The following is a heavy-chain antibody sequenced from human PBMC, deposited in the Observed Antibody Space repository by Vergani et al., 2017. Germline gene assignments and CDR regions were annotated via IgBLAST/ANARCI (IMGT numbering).Heavy chain of an antibody. CDR3: ARGVALYNWNDGDAFDI. CDR2: SYPGDSDT. V-gene: IGHV5-51*01. D-gene: IGHD1-1*01. Sequence: EVQLVQSGAEVKKPGESLKISCKGSGYSFTSYWIGWVRQMPGKGLEWMGISYPGDSDTRYSPSFQGKVTISADKSISTAYLQGSSLKASDTAMYYCARGVALYNWNDGDAFDIWGQGTMVTVSS. CDR1: GYSFTSYW. J-gene: IGHJ3*02.